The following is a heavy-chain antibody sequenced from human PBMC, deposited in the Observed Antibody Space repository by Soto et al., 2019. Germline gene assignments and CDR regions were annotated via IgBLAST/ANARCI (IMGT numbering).Heavy chain of an antibody. V-gene: IGHV1-18*01. CDR2: ISTTSGNT. D-gene: IGHD2-8*01. CDR1: GYTFSSYS. CDR3: ARDNGYYDF. Sequence: QIQMVQSGAEVKQPGASVKISCKTSGYTFSSYSINWVRQAPGQGLEWMAWISTTSGNTHYAERVKGSVTVTLDKSARTAFMEMWSLTSDDTAVYFCARDNGYYDFWGQGTLVTVSS. J-gene: IGHJ4*02.